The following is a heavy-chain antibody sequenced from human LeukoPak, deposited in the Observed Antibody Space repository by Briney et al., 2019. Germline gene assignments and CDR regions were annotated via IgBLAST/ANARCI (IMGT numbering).Heavy chain of an antibody. J-gene: IGHJ4*02. CDR3: AKDSGIAVAGTLDY. CDR2: ISGSGGST. Sequence: GGSLRLSCAASGFTFSSYGMSWVRQAPGKGLEWVSAISGSGGSTYYADSVKGRFTISRDNSKNTLYLQMNSLRAEDTAVYYCAKDSGIAVAGTLDYWGQGTLVTVSS. V-gene: IGHV3-23*01. CDR1: GFTFSSYG. D-gene: IGHD6-19*01.